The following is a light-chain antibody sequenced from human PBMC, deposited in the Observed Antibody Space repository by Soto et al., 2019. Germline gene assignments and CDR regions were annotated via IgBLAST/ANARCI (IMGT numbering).Light chain of an antibody. CDR1: HSISSN. J-gene: IGKJ5*01. CDR3: QQYKNWPPIT. CDR2: GAS. V-gene: IGKV3-15*01. Sequence: IVMTQSPVTQSLSPGERATLSCKASHSISSNVAWYQQKPGQAPRLLIYGASTRATGIPARFSGSGSGTEFTLTISSLQSEDFAVYYCQQYKNWPPITFGQGTRLEIK.